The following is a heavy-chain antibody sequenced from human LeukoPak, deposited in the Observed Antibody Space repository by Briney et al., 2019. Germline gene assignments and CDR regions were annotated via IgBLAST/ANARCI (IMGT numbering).Heavy chain of an antibody. J-gene: IGHJ3*01. CDR3: ARDEIPSGT. V-gene: IGHV3-23*01. CDR2: ISGSGRNT. CDR1: GFIFNNYA. Sequence: PGGSLRLSCAASGFIFNNYALSLVRQTPGKGLEWVSAISGSGRNTYYADSVKGRFTISRDNSRSTVDLQMNSLRVEDTGIYYCARDEIPSGTWGQGTMVIVSS. D-gene: IGHD6-25*01.